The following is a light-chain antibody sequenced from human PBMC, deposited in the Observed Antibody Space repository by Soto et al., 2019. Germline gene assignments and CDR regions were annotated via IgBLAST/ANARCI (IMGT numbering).Light chain of an antibody. J-gene: IGKJ1*01. V-gene: IGKV1-5*03. CDR1: QSITDW. CDR2: KAS. CDR3: QYWDNYSWT. Sequence: DIQMTQYPSTMCASVGDRVTITCRASQSITDWLAWYQQKPGKAPKFLIYKASNLEGGVPSRFSGSGSGTEFTLTISSVQPDDFATYYCQYWDNYSWTFGQGTKVEIK.